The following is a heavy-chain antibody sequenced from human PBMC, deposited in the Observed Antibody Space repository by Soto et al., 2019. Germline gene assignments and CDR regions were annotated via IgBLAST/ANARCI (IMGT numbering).Heavy chain of an antibody. D-gene: IGHD4-17*01. J-gene: IGHJ4*02. CDR1: GDTFTGHH. CDR3: AVEPTGTTGFDY. CDR2: IDLDIGDT. Sequence: QVQMVQSGAEVNKPGASVKVSCKASGDTFTGHHMHWVRQAPGQGIEWMGLIDLDIGDTKYAQKFQGRVTSTTETTFATAYMELRGRRSDDTAVYYCAVEPTGTTGFDYWGQGTLVTVSS. V-gene: IGHV1-2*02.